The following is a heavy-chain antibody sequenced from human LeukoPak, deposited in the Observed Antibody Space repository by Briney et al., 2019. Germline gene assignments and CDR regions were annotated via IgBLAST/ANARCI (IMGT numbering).Heavy chain of an antibody. V-gene: IGHV3-23*01. J-gene: IGHJ2*01. Sequence: TGGSLRLSCAASGFIFSKYAMTWVRQAPGKGLEWVSSISGTGGPRYYADSVKGRFTISRDNSQNTLFLQMNSLRAEDTAVYYCAKDPWLTQGGWYFDLWGRGTLVTVSS. CDR1: GFIFSKYA. CDR2: ISGTGGPR. CDR3: AKDPWLTQGGWYFDL. D-gene: IGHD5-24*01.